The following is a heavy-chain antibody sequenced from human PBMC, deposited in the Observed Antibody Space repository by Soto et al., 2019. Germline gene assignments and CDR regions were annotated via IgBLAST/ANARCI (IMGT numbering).Heavy chain of an antibody. CDR1: GFTFSNYN. Sequence: GGSLILSCAAAGFTFSNYNMNWVRQAPGKRLEWVSSISGSSSYIYYADSLKGRFTISRDNAKNSLYLEMNTLRAEDTAVYYCARQINGDYTAFDIWGQGTLVTVSS. J-gene: IGHJ3*02. CDR3: ARQINGDYTAFDI. D-gene: IGHD4-17*01. V-gene: IGHV3-21*01. CDR2: ISGSSSYI.